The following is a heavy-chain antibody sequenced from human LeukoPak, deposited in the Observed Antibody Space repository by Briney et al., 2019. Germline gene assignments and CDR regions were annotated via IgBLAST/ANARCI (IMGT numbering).Heavy chain of an antibody. V-gene: IGHV3-21*01. D-gene: IGHD3-9*01. CDR2: ISSSSYI. Sequence: GGSLRLSCAASGFTFSSYSMNWVRQAPGKGLEWVSSISSSSYIYYADAMKGRFTISRDNAKNSLYLQMNSLRAEDTAVYYCARDQYDILTGYSTNIDYWGQGTLVTVSS. J-gene: IGHJ4*02. CDR3: ARDQYDILTGYSTNIDY. CDR1: GFTFSSYS.